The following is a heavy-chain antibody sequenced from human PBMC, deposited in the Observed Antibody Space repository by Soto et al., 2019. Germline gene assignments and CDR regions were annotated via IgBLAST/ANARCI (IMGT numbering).Heavy chain of an antibody. CDR2: IYYSGST. V-gene: IGHV4-39*07. CDR1: GCSISSSSYY. Sequence: SGTLSLPCTVSGCSISSSSYYWCWIRQPPGPGLEWIGSIYYSGSTYYNPSLKSRVTISVDTSKNQFSLKLNSVTAADTAVYFCARGARPSMVTTRPPPNWFDSWGQGTLVTVSS. J-gene: IGHJ5*01. D-gene: IGHD4-17*01. CDR3: ARGARPSMVTTRPPPNWFDS.